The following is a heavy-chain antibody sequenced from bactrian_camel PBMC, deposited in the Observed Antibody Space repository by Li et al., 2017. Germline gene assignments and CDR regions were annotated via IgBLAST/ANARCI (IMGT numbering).Heavy chain of an antibody. CDR1: GFTFRTTD. V-gene: IGHV3S40*01. CDR3: AVGYGWI. J-gene: IGHJ4*01. D-gene: IGHD5*01. Sequence: VQLVESGGGLVQPGGSLTLSCAASGFTFRTTDMSWVRQAPGKGLEWVSKIPAFSGRTYYSDAVKDRFTISRDNAKNTATLQMNSLKPEDTAMYYCAVGYGWIWGQGTQVTVS. CDR2: IPAFSGRT.